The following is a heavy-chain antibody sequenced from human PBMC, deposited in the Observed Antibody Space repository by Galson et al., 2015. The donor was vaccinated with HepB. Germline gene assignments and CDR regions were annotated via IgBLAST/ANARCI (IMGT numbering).Heavy chain of an antibody. J-gene: IGHJ4*02. D-gene: IGHD2-15*01. CDR2: ISGSGGST. V-gene: IGHV3-23*01. CDR3: AAGVVVAARFDY. Sequence: SLRLSCAASGFTFSSYAMSWVRQAPGKGLEWVSAISGSGGSTYYADSVKGRFTISRDNSKNTLYLQTNSLRAEDTAVYYCAAGVVVAARFDYWGQGTLVTVSS. CDR1: GFTFSSYA.